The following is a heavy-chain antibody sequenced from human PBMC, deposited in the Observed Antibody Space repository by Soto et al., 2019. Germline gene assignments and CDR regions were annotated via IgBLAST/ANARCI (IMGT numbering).Heavy chain of an antibody. CDR2: ISYDGSNK. CDR3: AKDSRYCSSTSCYGRWIGYYYYYYMDV. J-gene: IGHJ6*03. Sequence: GGSLRLSCAASGFTFSSYGMHWVRQAPGKGLEWVAVISYDGSNKYYADSVKGRFTISRDNSKNTLYLQMNSLRAEDTAVYYCAKDSRYCSSTSCYGRWIGYYYYYYMDVWGKGTTVTVSS. D-gene: IGHD2-2*01. V-gene: IGHV3-30*18. CDR1: GFTFSSYG.